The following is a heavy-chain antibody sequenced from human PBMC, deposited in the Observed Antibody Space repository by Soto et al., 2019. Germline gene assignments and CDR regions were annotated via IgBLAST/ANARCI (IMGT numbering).Heavy chain of an antibody. CDR2: MSYDGSHQ. Sequence: PGVSLRLSCAASGFTLSGNDMHWVRQAPGKGPEWVAVMSYDGSHQYYADSVKGRFTISRDTSKSTLYLQMNSLRTEDTAVYYCAKGGWYTSSSPSDCWGQGTLVTVSS. CDR1: GFTLSGND. J-gene: IGHJ4*02. V-gene: IGHV3-30*18. D-gene: IGHD6-6*01. CDR3: AKGGWYTSSSPSDC.